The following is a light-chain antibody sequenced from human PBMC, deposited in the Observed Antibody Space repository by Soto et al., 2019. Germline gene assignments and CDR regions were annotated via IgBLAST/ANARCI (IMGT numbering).Light chain of an antibody. CDR3: TSYVGNDIWV. Sequence: QSALTQPPSASGSPGQSVTISCTGTSSDVGAYKYVSWYQQYPGKAPKLMIYEVTKRPSGVPDRFSGSKSGNTASLTVSGLQAEDEPDYYCTSYVGNDIWVFGGGTKVTVL. J-gene: IGLJ3*02. CDR1: SSDVGAYKY. V-gene: IGLV2-8*01. CDR2: EVT.